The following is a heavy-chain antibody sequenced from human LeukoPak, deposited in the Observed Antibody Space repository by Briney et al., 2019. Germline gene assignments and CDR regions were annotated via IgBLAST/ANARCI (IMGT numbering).Heavy chain of an antibody. Sequence: SETLSLTCTVSGGSISSYYWSWIRQPPGKGLEWIGYIYYSGSTNYNPSLKSRVTISVDTSKNQFSLKLSSVTAADTAVYYCARAVGYCSSTSCYGGAWFDPWGQGTLVTVSS. CDR3: ARAVGYCSSTSCYGGAWFDP. CDR1: GGSISSYY. CDR2: IYYSGST. J-gene: IGHJ5*02. D-gene: IGHD2-2*01. V-gene: IGHV4-59*01.